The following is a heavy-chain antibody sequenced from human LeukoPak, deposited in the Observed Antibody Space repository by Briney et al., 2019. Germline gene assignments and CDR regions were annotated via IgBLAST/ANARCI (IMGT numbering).Heavy chain of an antibody. J-gene: IGHJ4*02. Sequence: GESLKISCQGSGYSFTSYWIGWVRQMPGQGLEWMGIIYPGDSDTRYSPSFQGQVTISADKSISTAYLQWSSLKASDTAMYYCARRTYYDSSGSTFDYWGQGTLVPVSS. V-gene: IGHV5-51*01. CDR1: GYSFTSYW. CDR2: IYPGDSDT. D-gene: IGHD3-22*01. CDR3: ARRTYYDSSGSTFDY.